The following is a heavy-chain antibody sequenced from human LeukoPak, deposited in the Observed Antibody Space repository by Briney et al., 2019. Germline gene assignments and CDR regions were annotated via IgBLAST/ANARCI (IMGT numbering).Heavy chain of an antibody. Sequence: PSETLSLTCSVSGGSISSYYWSWIRQPAGKGLEWIGRIYTSGRTDYNPSLKSRVIMSVDTSKNQFSLKLNSVTAADTAVYYCARQVIAATWEKYYYYMDVWGKGTTVTVSS. V-gene: IGHV4-4*07. J-gene: IGHJ6*03. D-gene: IGHD6-6*01. CDR3: ARQVIAATWEKYYYYMDV. CDR2: IYTSGRT. CDR1: GGSISSYY.